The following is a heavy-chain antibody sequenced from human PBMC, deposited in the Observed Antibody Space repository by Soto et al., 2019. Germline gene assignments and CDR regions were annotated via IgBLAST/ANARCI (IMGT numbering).Heavy chain of an antibody. CDR2: ISYDGSNK. V-gene: IGHV3-30-3*01. CDR1: GFTFSSYA. CDR3: ARGIAAQGG. D-gene: IGHD6-6*01. J-gene: IGHJ4*02. Sequence: QVQLVESGGGVVQPGRSLRLSCAASGFTFSSYAMHWVRQAPGKGLEWVAVISYDGSNKYYADSVKGRFTISRDNSKNTLYLQMNSLRAEDTAVYYCARGIAAQGGWGQGTLVTVSS.